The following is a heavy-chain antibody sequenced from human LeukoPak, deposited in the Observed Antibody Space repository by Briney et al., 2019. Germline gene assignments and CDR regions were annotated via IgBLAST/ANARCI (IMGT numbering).Heavy chain of an antibody. V-gene: IGHV3-23*01. CDR2: ISGSGGST. D-gene: IGHD3-10*01. CDR3: XXDRXYIGNREVRFPY. Sequence: GXSLRXXCAASGFTFSSYGMSWVRQAPGKGLEWVSAISGSGGSTYYADSVRGRFTISRDNAKNSLDLQMNSLRVEDTAVYYCXXDRXYIGNREVRFPYWGQGALVTVSS. J-gene: IGHJ4*02. CDR1: GFTFSSYG.